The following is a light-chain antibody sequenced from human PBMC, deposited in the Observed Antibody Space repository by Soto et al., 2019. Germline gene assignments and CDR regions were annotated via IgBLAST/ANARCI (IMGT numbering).Light chain of an antibody. V-gene: IGKV3-15*01. CDR1: ETVATN. CDR3: QQYFEWPPMT. CDR2: GAS. Sequence: VMTQSPATLSVSPGERATLSCWASETVATNLAWYQQKPGQAPRLLISGASTRAAGISDRFRCSGSGTEFTLTISSLRSEDSAIYYCQQYFEWPPMTFGQGTKVEI. J-gene: IGKJ1*01.